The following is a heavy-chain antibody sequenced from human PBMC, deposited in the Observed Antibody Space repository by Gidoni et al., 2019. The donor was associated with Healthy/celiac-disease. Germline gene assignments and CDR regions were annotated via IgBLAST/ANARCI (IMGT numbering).Heavy chain of an antibody. Sequence: QVQLGQSGAEAKEPGSSVKVSCKASGGTFSSYAISWVRQAPGQGLEWMGGIIPIFGTANYAQKFQGRVTITADESTSTAYMELSSLRSEDTAVYYCARDFPGIAAAGTGDYWGQGTLVTVSS. J-gene: IGHJ4*02. D-gene: IGHD6-13*01. CDR2: IIPIFGTA. CDR1: GGTFSSYA. V-gene: IGHV1-69*01. CDR3: ARDFPGIAAAGTGDY.